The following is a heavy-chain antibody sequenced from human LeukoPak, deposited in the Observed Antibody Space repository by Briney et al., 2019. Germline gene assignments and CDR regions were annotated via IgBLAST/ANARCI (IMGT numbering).Heavy chain of an antibody. CDR3: ARHLSGITGYTYGRGIDY. J-gene: IGHJ4*02. D-gene: IGHD5-18*01. CDR2: IKKDGSEK. Sequence: GGSLRLSCAASGFTFSSYWMSWVRQAPGKWLEWVANIKKDGSEKYYVDSVKGRFTISRDNAKKSLYLQMNSLRAEDTAAYYCARHLSGITGYTYGRGIDYWGQGTLLTVSS. V-gene: IGHV3-7*01. CDR1: GFTFSSYW.